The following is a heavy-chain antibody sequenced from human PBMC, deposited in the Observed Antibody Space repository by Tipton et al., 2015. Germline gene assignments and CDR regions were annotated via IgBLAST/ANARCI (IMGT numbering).Heavy chain of an antibody. CDR2: ISHSGNT. CDR1: AYSISSDYY. J-gene: IGHJ3*01. Sequence: TLSLTCAVSAYSISSDYYWGWIRQPPGKGLEWIGSISHSGNTYYNPSLKSRVTMSRDTSKTQFSLEMRSVTATDTAVYYCARYGTSPQTDDAFDFWGQGTMVTVSS. V-gene: IGHV4-38-2*01. CDR3: ARYGTSPQTDDAFDF. D-gene: IGHD3/OR15-3a*01.